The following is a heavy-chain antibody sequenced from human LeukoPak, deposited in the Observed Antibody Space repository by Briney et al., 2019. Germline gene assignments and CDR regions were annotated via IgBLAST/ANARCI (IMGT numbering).Heavy chain of an antibody. J-gene: IGHJ1*01. CDR2: IYYSGST. D-gene: IGHD2-21*02. CDR3: ASRDHSCCSGDCYGYFQH. V-gene: IGHV4-59*12. CDR1: GGSISSYY. Sequence: SETLSLTCTVSGGSISSYYWSWIRQPPGKGLEWIGYIYYSGSTNYNPSLKSRVTISVDTSKNQFSLKLSSVTAAATAVYYWASRDHSCCSGDCYGYFQHWGQGTLVTVSS.